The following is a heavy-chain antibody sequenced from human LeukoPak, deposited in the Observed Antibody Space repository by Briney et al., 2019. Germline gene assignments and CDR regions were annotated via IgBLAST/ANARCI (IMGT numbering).Heavy chain of an antibody. V-gene: IGHV6-1*01. CDR3: VRGIDWFDP. J-gene: IGHJ5*02. CDR2: TYHRSKWIN. CDR1: GDSVYSSSGA. D-gene: IGHD1-1*01. Sequence: SQTLSLTCAISGDSVYSSSGAWNWIRQSPSRGLEWLGRTYHRSKWINDYAESVKSRISINVDTSENQFSLQLYSVTPEDTAVYYCVRGIDWFDPWGQGTLVTVSS.